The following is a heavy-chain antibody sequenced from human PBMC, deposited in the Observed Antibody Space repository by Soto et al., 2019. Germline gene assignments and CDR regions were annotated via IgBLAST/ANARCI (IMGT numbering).Heavy chain of an antibody. D-gene: IGHD3-22*01. CDR2: ISSSSSYI. V-gene: IGHV3-21*01. J-gene: IGHJ5*02. CDR1: GFTFSSYS. CDR3: ARDPYYYDSSGYGGPFNWFDP. Sequence: LGGSLRLSCAASGFTFSSYSMNWVRQAPGKGLEWVSSISSSSSYIYYADSVKGRFTISRDNAKNSLYLQMNSLRAEDTAVYYCARDPYYYDSSGYGGPFNWFDPWGQGTLVTVSS.